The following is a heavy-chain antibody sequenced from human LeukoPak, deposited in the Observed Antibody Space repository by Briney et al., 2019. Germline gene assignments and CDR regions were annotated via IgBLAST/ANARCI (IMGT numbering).Heavy chain of an antibody. CDR3: ARDIVVVPAARFYSGYATHIS. D-gene: IGHD2-2*01. V-gene: IGHV1-2*02. J-gene: IGHJ5*02. CDR2: INPNSGCT. CDR1: GYTFTGYY. Sequence: ASVKVSCKASGYTFTGYYIHWVRQAPGQGLEWMGWINPNSGCTNYAQKFQGRVTMTRDTSISTAYMELSRLRSDDTAVYYCARDIVVVPAARFYSGYATHISWGQGTLVTVSS.